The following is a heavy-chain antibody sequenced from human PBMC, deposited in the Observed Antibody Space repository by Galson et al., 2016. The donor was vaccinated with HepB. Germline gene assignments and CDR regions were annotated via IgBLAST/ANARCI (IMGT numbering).Heavy chain of an antibody. CDR3: AKDWGYSGYDFDFDH. J-gene: IGHJ4*02. Sequence: SLRLSCAASGFTFSTYGMHWVRQAPGKGLEWVAVIWYDGSNKYYADSVKGRLTISRDNSKNTLYLQMNRLRAEDTAVYYCAKDWGYSGYDFDFDHWGQGTLVTVST. CDR2: IWYDGSNK. V-gene: IGHV3-33*06. CDR1: GFTFSTYG. D-gene: IGHD5-12*01.